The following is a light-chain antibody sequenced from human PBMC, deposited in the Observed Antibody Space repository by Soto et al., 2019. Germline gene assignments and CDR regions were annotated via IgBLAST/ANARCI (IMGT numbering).Light chain of an antibody. CDR3: QQYNSYYT. J-gene: IGKJ2*01. CDR1: RDVKSW. CDR2: AAS. V-gene: IGKV1D-16*01. Sequence: IQMTQSPSSVSASVGDRVTITCRASRDVKSWLAWYQQKPGKAPKLLINAASTLHTGVPSRFSGSGAGTEFNFTISSLQPEDFATYYCQQYNSYYTFGQGTK.